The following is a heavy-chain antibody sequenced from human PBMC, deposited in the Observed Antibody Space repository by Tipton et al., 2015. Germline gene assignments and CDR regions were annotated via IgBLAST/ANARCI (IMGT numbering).Heavy chain of an antibody. V-gene: IGHV4-59*12. CDR3: AREGWNSDSSGYDY. D-gene: IGHD3-22*01. CDR1: GGSISTYS. J-gene: IGHJ4*02. Sequence: TLSLTCTVSGGSISTYSWNWIRQPPGKGLEWIGYIYSSGRTNYNPSLKSRVTMSVDTSKNHFSLQLTSVTAADTAVYYCAREGWNSDSSGYDYWSQGTLVSVSS. CDR2: IYSSGRT.